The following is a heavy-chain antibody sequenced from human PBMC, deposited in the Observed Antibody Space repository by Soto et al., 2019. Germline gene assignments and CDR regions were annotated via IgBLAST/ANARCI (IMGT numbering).Heavy chain of an antibody. CDR3: ARARGSSSWRIFDY. Sequence: QVQLQESGPGLVKPSETLSLTCTVSGGSVSSGSYYWSWIRQPPGKGLEWIGYIYYSGSTNYNPSLKSRVTISVDTSKNQFSLKLSSVTAADTAVYYCARARGSSSWRIFDYWGQGTLVTVSS. CDR1: GGSVSSGSYY. D-gene: IGHD6-13*01. J-gene: IGHJ4*02. V-gene: IGHV4-61*01. CDR2: IYYSGST.